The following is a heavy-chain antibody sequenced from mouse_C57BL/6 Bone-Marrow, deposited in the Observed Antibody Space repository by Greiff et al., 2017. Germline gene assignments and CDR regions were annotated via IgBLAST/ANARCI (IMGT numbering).Heavy chain of an antibody. CDR1: GYTFTSYG. V-gene: IGHV1-81*01. J-gene: IGHJ2*01. CDR3: ARWDDYGGAYLDY. Sequence: VQLQQSGAELARPGASVKLSCKASGYTFTSYGISWVKQRTGQGLEWIGEIYTRSGNTYYNEKFKGEATLNADKSSSTAYMELRILTSEDSAVYYCARWDDYGGAYLDYWGQGTTLTVSS. D-gene: IGHD2-4*01. CDR2: IYTRSGNT.